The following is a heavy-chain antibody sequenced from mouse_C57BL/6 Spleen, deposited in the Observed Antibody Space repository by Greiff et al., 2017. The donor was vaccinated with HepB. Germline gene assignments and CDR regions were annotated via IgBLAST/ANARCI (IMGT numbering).Heavy chain of an antibody. Sequence: VQLQQSGPELVKPGASVKISCKASGYTFTDYYMNWVKQSHGKSLEWIGDINPNNGGTSYNQKFKGKATLTVDKSSSTAYMELRSLTSEDSAVYYCARWDGYGFAYWGQGTLVTVSA. V-gene: IGHV1-26*01. J-gene: IGHJ3*01. CDR2: INPNNGGT. CDR3: ARWDGYGFAY. CDR1: GYTFTDYY. D-gene: IGHD2-2*01.